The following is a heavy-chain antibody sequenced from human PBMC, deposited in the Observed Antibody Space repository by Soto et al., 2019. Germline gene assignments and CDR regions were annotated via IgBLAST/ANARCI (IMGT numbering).Heavy chain of an antibody. J-gene: IGHJ4*02. Sequence: QVHLVQSGAELRKPGASLKVSCKASGYTFSNYRITWVRQAPGQGLEWMGWISVFNGNTDYEEKFQDRVAMTTDTSTATAYMELRSLRSDDTAVYYCARVEYGDLVYVDYWGQRTLVIVSS. CDR1: GYTFSNYR. V-gene: IGHV1-18*01. D-gene: IGHD4-17*01. CDR3: ARVEYGDLVYVDY. CDR2: ISVFNGNT.